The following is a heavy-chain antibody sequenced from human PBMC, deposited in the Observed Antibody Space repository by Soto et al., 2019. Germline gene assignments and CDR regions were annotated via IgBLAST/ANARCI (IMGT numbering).Heavy chain of an antibody. CDR1: GGSVSSGSYY. Sequence: SETLSLTCTVSGGSVSSGSYYWSWIRQPPGKGLEWIGYIYYSGSTNYNPSLKNRVTISVDTSKNQFSLKLSSVTAADTVVYYCARVYMLGSSAWFGELLGCWFDPWGQGTLVTVSS. J-gene: IGHJ5*02. CDR3: ARVYMLGSSAWFGELLGCWFDP. D-gene: IGHD3-10*01. CDR2: IYYSGST. V-gene: IGHV4-61*01.